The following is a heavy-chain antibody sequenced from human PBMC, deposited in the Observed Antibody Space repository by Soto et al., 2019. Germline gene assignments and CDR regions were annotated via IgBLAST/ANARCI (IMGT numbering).Heavy chain of an antibody. CDR3: ARAGGTTVTGIWHFDS. D-gene: IGHD4-17*01. CDR1: GFTFNTYS. CDR2: IWYDGTQK. V-gene: IGHV3-33*01. Sequence: QVQLEESGGGVVQPGRSLRLSREASGFTFNTYSMHWVRQPPGKGLEWLAAIWYDGTQKYYADSVKGRFIISRDNSKKTLYLEMNRLRAEDTAVYYCARAGGTTVTGIWHFDSWGQGTLVTVSS. J-gene: IGHJ4*02.